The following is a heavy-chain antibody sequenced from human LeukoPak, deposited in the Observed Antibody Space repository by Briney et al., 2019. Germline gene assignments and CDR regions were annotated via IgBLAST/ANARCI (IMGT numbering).Heavy chain of an antibody. D-gene: IGHD5-12*01. Sequence: SVKVSCKASGGTFSSYAISWVRQAPGQGLEWMGGIIPIFGTANYAQKFQGRDTITADESTSTAYMELSSLRSEDTAVYYCASGVQDIVATVNYYYGMDVWGQGTTVTVSS. CDR3: ASGVQDIVATVNYYYGMDV. CDR2: IIPIFGTA. CDR1: GGTFSSYA. V-gene: IGHV1-69*13. J-gene: IGHJ6*02.